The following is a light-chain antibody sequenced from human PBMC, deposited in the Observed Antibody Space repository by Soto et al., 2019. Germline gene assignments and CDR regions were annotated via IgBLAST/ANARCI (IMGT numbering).Light chain of an antibody. CDR1: QSIGSN. J-gene: IGKJ1*01. CDR3: QQYNKWPPWT. CDR2: ASS. V-gene: IGKV3-15*01. Sequence: EIVMTQSPATLSVSPGERATLSCRASQSIGSNLAWYQQKPGQAPRLVIYASSFRASDFPARFSGSGSGTEFTLTISGLQSDDFAVYFCQQYNKWPPWTFGHGTKVEIK.